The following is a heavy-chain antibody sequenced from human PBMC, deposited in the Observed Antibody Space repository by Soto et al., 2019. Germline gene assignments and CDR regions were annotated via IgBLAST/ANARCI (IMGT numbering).Heavy chain of an antibody. J-gene: IGHJ4*02. D-gene: IGHD1-26*01. CDR2: ISYDGSNK. Sequence: PGRSLRLSCAASGFTFSSHCMHWVRQAPGKGLEWVAVISYDGSNKYYADSVKGRFTISRDNSKNTLYLQMNSLRAEDTAVYYCAKEKWTKNRYYFDYWGQGTLVTVSS. CDR3: AKEKWTKNRYYFDY. CDR1: GFTFSSHC. V-gene: IGHV3-30*18.